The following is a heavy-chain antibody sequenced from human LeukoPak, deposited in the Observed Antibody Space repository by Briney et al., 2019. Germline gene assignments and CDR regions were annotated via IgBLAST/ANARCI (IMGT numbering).Heavy chain of an antibody. Sequence: GGSLRLSCAASGFTFSSYAMHWVRQAPGKGLEWVAVISYDGSNKYYADSVMGRFTISRDNSKNTLYLQMNSLRAEDTAVYYCARGALGSYYNVGWFDPWGQGTLVTVSS. CDR3: ARGALGSYYNVGWFDP. J-gene: IGHJ5*02. CDR1: GFTFSSYA. D-gene: IGHD3-10*01. CDR2: ISYDGSNK. V-gene: IGHV3-30-3*01.